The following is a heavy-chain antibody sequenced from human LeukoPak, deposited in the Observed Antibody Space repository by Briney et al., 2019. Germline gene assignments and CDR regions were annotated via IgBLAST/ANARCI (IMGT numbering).Heavy chain of an antibody. CDR1: GYTFTRHY. J-gene: IGHJ4*02. CDR3: ARNLVRGGGFSEFDY. D-gene: IGHD3-10*01. CDR2: INPSGGTT. Sequence: ASVKVSCKASGYTFTRHYMNWVRQAPGQGLEWMGIINPSGGTTSYAQNFQGRVTMTRDTSTSTVYMELRSLRSEDTAIYYCARNLVRGGGFSEFDYWAQGPLVTVSS. V-gene: IGHV1-46*01.